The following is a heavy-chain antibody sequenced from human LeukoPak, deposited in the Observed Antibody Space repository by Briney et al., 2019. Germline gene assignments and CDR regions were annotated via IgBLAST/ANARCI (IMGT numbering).Heavy chain of an antibody. Sequence: PSETLSLTCAVHGGPFSGYYWSWIRQPPGKGLEWIGEINHSGSINYSPSLKSRVTISVDTSKNQFSLKLSSVTAADTAVYYCAGGNYDILTGYATSYYYYAMDIWGQGTTVTVSS. D-gene: IGHD3-9*01. CDR1: GGPFSGYY. CDR2: INHSGSI. CDR3: AGGNYDILTGYATSYYYYAMDI. J-gene: IGHJ6*02. V-gene: IGHV4-34*01.